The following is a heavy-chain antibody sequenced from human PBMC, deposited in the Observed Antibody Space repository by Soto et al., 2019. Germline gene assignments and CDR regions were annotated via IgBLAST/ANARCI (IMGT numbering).Heavy chain of an antibody. Sequence: PSETLSLTCTVSGGSISSYYWSWIRQPPGKGLEWIGYIYYSGSTNYNPSLKSRVTISVDTSKNQFSLKLSSVTAVDTAVYYCARELPSGGFDYWGYGTMVTVSS. V-gene: IGHV4-59*01. D-gene: IGHD3-10*01. J-gene: IGHJ4*01. CDR2: IYYSGST. CDR3: ARELPSGGFDY. CDR1: GGSISSYY.